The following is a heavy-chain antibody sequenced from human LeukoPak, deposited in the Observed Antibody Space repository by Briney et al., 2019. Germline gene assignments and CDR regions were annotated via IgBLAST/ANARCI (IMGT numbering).Heavy chain of an antibody. CDR1: GGSISSSSYY. D-gene: IGHD1-26*01. J-gene: IGHJ4*02. V-gene: IGHV4-39*01. CDR2: IYYSGSA. Sequence: SETLSLTCTVSGGSISSSSYYWGWIRQPPGKGLEWIGSIYYSGSAYYNPSLKSRVTISVDTSKNQFSLKLSSVTAADTAVYYCARPTQLYSGYFDYWGQGTLVTVSS. CDR3: ARPTQLYSGYFDY.